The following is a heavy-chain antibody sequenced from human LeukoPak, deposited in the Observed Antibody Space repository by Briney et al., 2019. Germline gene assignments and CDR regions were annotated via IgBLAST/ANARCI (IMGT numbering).Heavy chain of an antibody. J-gene: IGHJ5*02. D-gene: IGHD3-16*01. V-gene: IGHV4-59*08. Sequence: SETLSLTCIDPGGSISSYYWSWIRQPPGKGLGWIGYIYYSGSTNYNPPLKSRVTISVDTSKNQFSLKLSSVTAADTAVYYCARPVSIYDPHNWFDPWGQGTLVTVSS. CDR3: ARPVSIYDPHNWFDP. CDR1: GGSISSYY. CDR2: IYYSGST.